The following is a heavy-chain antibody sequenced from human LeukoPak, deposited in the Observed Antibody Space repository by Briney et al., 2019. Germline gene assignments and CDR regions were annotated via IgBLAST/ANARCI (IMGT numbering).Heavy chain of an antibody. CDR1: GYSISSGYY. V-gene: IGHV4-38-2*02. CDR2: IYYSGST. CDR3: ARDSGSYILDY. J-gene: IGHJ4*02. D-gene: IGHD1-26*01. Sequence: PSETLSLTCTVSGYSISSGYYWGWIRQPPGKGLEWIGSIYYSGSTYYNPSLKSRVTISVDTSKNQFSLKLSSVTAADTAVYYCARDSGSYILDYWGQGTLVTVSS.